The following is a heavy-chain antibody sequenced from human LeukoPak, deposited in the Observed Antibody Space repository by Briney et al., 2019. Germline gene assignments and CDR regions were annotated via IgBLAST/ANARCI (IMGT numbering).Heavy chain of an antibody. CDR1: GGTFSSYA. CDR3: AVWFGDPPSPFDY. J-gene: IGHJ4*02. CDR2: IIPIFGKA. V-gene: IGHV1-69*04. D-gene: IGHD3-10*01. Sequence: SVKVSCKASGGTFSSYAISWVRQAPGQGLEWMGRIIPIFGKANYAQKFQGRVTITADKSTSTAYMELSSLRSEDTAVYYCAVWFGDPPSPFDYWGQGTLVTVSS.